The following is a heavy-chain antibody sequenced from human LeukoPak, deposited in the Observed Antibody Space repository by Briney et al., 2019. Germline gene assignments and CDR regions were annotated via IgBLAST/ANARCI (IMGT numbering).Heavy chain of an antibody. D-gene: IGHD4-11*01. Sequence: GGSLRLSCAASGFTFSSSAMSWVRQAPGKGLEWVSAISNNGGYTYYADSVQGRFTISRDNSKNTLYLQMNSLRAEDTAVYYCAKEGRSNYVPGAFDIWGQGTMVTVSS. J-gene: IGHJ3*02. CDR2: ISNNGGYT. CDR1: GFTFSSSA. V-gene: IGHV3-23*01. CDR3: AKEGRSNYVPGAFDI.